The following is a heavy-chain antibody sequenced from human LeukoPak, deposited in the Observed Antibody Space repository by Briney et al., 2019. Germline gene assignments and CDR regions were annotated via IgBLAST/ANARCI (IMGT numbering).Heavy chain of an antibody. Sequence: PGRSLRLSCAASGFTFDDYAMHWVRQAPGEGLEWVSGISWNSGSIGYADSVKGRFTISRDNAKNSLYLQMNSLRAEDTALYYCAKGYYDSSGYYIGESAFDIWAKGQWSPSLQ. V-gene: IGHV3-9*01. D-gene: IGHD3-22*01. CDR2: ISWNSGSI. CDR3: AKGYYDSSGYYIGESAFDI. CDR1: GFTFDDYA. J-gene: IGHJ3*02.